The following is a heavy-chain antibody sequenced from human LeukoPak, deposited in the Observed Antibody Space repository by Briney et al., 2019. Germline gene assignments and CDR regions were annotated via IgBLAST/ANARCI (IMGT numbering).Heavy chain of an antibody. Sequence: SETLSLTCAVSGYSISSGYYWGWIRQPPGKGLEWIGSIYHSGSTYYNPSLKSRVTISVDASKNQFSLKLSSVTAADTAVYYCARRRGYYYMDVWGNGTTVTVSS. V-gene: IGHV4-38-2*01. CDR3: ARRRGYYYMDV. CDR1: GYSISSGYY. J-gene: IGHJ6*03. D-gene: IGHD5-12*01. CDR2: IYHSGST.